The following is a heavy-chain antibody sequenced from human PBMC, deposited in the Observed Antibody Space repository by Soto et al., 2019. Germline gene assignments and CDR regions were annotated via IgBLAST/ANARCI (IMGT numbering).Heavy chain of an antibody. D-gene: IGHD2-8*01. CDR2: ISGSADST. J-gene: IGHJ6*02. CDR1: GFSFSRFT. CDR3: AKTRGAMIYAISVYGMDV. V-gene: IGHV3-23*01. Sequence: EVQLLESGGGFIHPGGSLRLSCAASGFSFSRFTMNWVRQAPGKGLEWVSIISGSADSTFYADSVKGRFTISRDNSKSTLYLQNNSLRAEDTTVYYCAKTRGAMIYAISVYGMDVWGQGTTVTVSS.